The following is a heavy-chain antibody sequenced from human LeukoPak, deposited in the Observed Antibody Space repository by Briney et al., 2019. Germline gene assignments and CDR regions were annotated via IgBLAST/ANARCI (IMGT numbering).Heavy chain of an antibody. CDR3: AIPGGYSYGHFDY. Sequence: GESLKISCKGSGYSFTSYWIGWVRPKPGKGLEWMGIIYPGDSDTRYSPSFRGQVTISADKSISTAYLQWSSLKASDTAMYYCAIPGGYSYGHFDYWGQGTLVTVSS. J-gene: IGHJ4*02. CDR2: IYPGDSDT. D-gene: IGHD5-18*01. V-gene: IGHV5-51*01. CDR1: GYSFTSYW.